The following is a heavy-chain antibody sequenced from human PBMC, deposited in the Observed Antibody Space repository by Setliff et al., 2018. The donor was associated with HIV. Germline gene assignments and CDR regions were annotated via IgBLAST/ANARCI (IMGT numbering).Heavy chain of an antibody. CDR2: INPNSDNT. CDR1: GYAFNSYT. J-gene: IGHJ6*03. D-gene: IGHD2-15*01. Sequence: GASVKVSCKASGYAFNSYTLNWVRQATGRGLEWMGWINPNSDNTAYAQKFQGGLTMTRNTSTGTVYMELSSLRSEDTAVYYCARIGRTPYYYYYMDVWGKGTTVTVSS. V-gene: IGHV1-8*01. CDR3: ARIGRTPYYYYYMDV.